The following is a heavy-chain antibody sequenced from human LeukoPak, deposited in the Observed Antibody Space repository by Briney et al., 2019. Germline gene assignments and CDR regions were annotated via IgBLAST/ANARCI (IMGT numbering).Heavy chain of an antibody. Sequence: ASVKVSCKASGYTFINYSMRWVRQAPGQGLEWMGVIAPSGGSTTYAQNFQGRVTMTRDTSTSTVYMELSSLRSEDTAVYYCARDQEAFDYWGQGTLVTVSS. V-gene: IGHV1-46*01. CDR3: ARDQEAFDY. CDR1: GYTFINYS. J-gene: IGHJ4*02. CDR2: IAPSGGST.